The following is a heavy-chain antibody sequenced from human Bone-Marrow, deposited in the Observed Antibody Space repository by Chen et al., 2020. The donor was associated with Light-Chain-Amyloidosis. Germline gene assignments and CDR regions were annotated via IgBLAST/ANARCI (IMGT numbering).Heavy chain of an antibody. CDR1: GFRFRNYA. D-gene: IGHD3-16*01. CDR2: ISDDGTKK. V-gene: IGHV3-30-3*01. CDR3: ARAGGGVEGRPFDY. J-gene: IGHJ4*02. Sequence: QVQLVASGGGAVQPGRSLRLSCAASGFRFRNYAMHWVRQTPDKGLEWLAVISDDGTKKSYRDSVQGLFTISRDNSKTPLYMAMDTLTVEATAIYSCARAGGGVEGRPFDYWGQGALVTVSS.